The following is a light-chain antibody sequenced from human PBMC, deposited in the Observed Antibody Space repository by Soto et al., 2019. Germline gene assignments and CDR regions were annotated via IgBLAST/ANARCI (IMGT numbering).Light chain of an antibody. J-gene: IGKJ5*01. CDR2: DTS. V-gene: IGKV3-15*01. CDR1: QTVSSN. CDR3: QQYNNWPPIT. Sequence: EIILTQSPDTLSLSPGERATLSCRASQTVSSNYLAWCQQKPGQAPRLLIYDTSTRATGIPARFSGSGSGTEFTLTISSLQSEDFAVYYCQQYNNWPPITFGQGTRLEIK.